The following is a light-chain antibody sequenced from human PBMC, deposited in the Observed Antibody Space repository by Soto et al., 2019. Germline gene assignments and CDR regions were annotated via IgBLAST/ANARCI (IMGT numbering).Light chain of an antibody. V-gene: IGLV2-14*01. Sequence: LTQPASVSGSPGQSITISCTGTSRDVGGSNYVSWYQHHPHRAPKLLIYEVSYRPSGVSSRFSGSKSGNTASLTISGLQAEDEADYYCSSYTSSNTLEVFGVGTKVTVL. CDR3: SSYTSSNTLEV. CDR1: SRDVGGSNY. CDR2: EVS. J-gene: IGLJ1*01.